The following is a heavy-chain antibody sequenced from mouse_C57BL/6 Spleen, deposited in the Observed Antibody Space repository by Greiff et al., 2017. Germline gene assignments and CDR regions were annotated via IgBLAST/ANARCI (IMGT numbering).Heavy chain of an antibody. CDR1: GFTFSDYG. CDR2: ISSGSSTI. J-gene: IGHJ4*01. CDR3: ARKYDYEYYAMDY. V-gene: IGHV5-17*01. Sequence: EVHLVESGGGIVKPGGSLKLSCAASGFTFSDYGMHWVRQAPEKGLEWVAYISSGSSTIYYADTVKGRFTISRDNAKNTLFLQMTSLRSEDTAMYYCARKYDYEYYAMDYWGQGTSVTVSS. D-gene: IGHD2-4*01.